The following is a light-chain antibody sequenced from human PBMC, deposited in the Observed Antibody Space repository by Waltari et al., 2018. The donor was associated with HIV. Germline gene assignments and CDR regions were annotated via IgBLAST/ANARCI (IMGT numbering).Light chain of an antibody. J-gene: IGKJ1*01. Sequence: AIQMTQSPPSLSASVGDRVTITCRASQDIGNDLGWYQQKPGKAPKLLIFSASRLQIGIPARVGGSGCGTDLTRSIKSLRTEDFATYRWRQDINNPRTFGQVAQVEMK. CDR2: SAS. CDR3: RQDINNPRT. V-gene: IGKV1-6*01. CDR1: QDIGND.